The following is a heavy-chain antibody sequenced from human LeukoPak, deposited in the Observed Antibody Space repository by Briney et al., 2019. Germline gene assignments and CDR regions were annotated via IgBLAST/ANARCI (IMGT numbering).Heavy chain of an antibody. J-gene: IGHJ3*02. V-gene: IGHV4-59*08. CDR1: GGSISSYS. CDR2: IYYSGST. CDR3: ARHGGESIVAMILHDFDI. D-gene: IGHD5-12*01. Sequence: SETLSLTCTVSGGSISSYSWSWIRQPPGKGLEWIGSIYYSGSTNYNPSHNSRVTMSVDTSKNQFSLKLSSVTAADTAVYYCARHGGESIVAMILHDFDIWGQGTMVTVSS.